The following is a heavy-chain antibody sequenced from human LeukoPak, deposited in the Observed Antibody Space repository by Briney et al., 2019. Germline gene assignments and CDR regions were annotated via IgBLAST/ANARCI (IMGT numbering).Heavy chain of an antibody. CDR3: ARRHGQIRIAAAGTIDY. CDR1: GFTFSSYA. Sequence: PGGSLRLSCAASGFTFSSYAMSWVRQAPGKGLEWVSAISGSGGSTYYADSVKGRFTISRDNSKNTLYLQMNSLRAEDTAVYYCARRHGQIRIAAAGTIDYWGQGTLVTVSS. V-gene: IGHV3-23*01. CDR2: ISGSGGST. J-gene: IGHJ4*02. D-gene: IGHD6-13*01.